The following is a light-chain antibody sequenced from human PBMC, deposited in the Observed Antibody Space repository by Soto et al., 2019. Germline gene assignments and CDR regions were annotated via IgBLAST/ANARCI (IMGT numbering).Light chain of an antibody. CDR1: QSITNS. CDR2: AAS. V-gene: IGKV1-39*01. J-gene: IGKJ3*01. CDR3: QQGHSMPFT. Sequence: DIQMTQSPSSLSASVGDGVTITCRASQSITNSLNWYQHKPGKAPTLVVYAASSLQSGVPSRFRGSGSGTDFTLTISSLQPEDFATYFCQQGHSMPFTFGPGTKVDIK.